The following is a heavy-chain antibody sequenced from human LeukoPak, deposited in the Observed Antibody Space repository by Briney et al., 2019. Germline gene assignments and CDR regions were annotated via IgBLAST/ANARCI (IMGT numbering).Heavy chain of an antibody. V-gene: IGHV1-18*01. J-gene: IGHJ4*02. CDR1: GYTFTSYG. D-gene: IGHD3-10*01. CDR2: ISAYNGNT. Sequence: ASVKVSCKASGYTFTSYGISWVRQAPGQGLEWMGWISAYNGNTNYAQKLQGRDTMTTDTSTSTAYMELRSLRSDDTAVYYCARDRELWFGELLYRPMGYWGQGTLVTVSS. CDR3: ARDRELWFGELLYRPMGY.